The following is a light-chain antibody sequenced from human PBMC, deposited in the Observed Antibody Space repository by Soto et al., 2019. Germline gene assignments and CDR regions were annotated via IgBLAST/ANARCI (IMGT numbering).Light chain of an antibody. Sequence: DIQLTQSPSFLSASVGDRVTITCRASQGISSYLAWYQQRPGKAPKLLIYAASSLQSGVPSRFSGSGSGTDFTLTISSLQLEDFATYYCQQSYSTPPYSFGQGTKLEIK. CDR3: QQSYSTPPYS. CDR1: QGISSY. CDR2: AAS. V-gene: IGKV1-39*01. J-gene: IGKJ2*03.